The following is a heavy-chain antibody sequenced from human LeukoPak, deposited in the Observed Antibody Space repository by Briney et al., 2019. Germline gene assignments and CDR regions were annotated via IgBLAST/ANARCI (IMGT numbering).Heavy chain of an antibody. CDR2: IKEDGSQK. V-gene: IGHV3-7*01. CDR3: ARGLNTSPGVDY. CDR1: GFTFSNYW. J-gene: IGHJ4*02. Sequence: GGSLRLSCAASGFTFSNYWMNWVRQALGKGLEWVANIKEDGSQKYYVESVKGRFTVSRDNAKNSVYLQMSSLRDEDTAVYYCARGLNTSPGVDYWGQGTLVTVSS. D-gene: IGHD3-16*01.